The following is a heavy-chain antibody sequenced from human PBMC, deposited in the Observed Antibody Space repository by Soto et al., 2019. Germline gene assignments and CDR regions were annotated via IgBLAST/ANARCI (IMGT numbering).Heavy chain of an antibody. CDR3: GKARDPQWVRLPFDY. Sequence: EVQLLESGGGLVQPGGSLRLSCVGSGFFFSSYTMTWVRQAPGKGLEWVSSFSATSENTYYADSVRGRFIISRDNSKNPLLPEMERLAGEGPAMYYCGKARDPQWVRLPFDYWGQGILVIVSS. CDR1: GFFFSSYT. CDR2: FSATSENT. V-gene: IGHV3-23*01. D-gene: IGHD6-19*01. J-gene: IGHJ4*02.